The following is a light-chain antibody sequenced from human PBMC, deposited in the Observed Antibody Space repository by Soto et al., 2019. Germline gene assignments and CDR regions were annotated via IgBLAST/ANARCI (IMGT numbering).Light chain of an antibody. V-gene: IGKV3-20*01. CDR2: GAS. J-gene: IGKJ2*01. Sequence: EIVLTQSPGTLSLSPGDRATLSCRASQSVNSNYLGWYQQKPGHAPRLLICGASSRASGVPDRFSGSGSGTDFTLTISRLEPEDLAVYYCHQFGVSPPYTFGQGTKLEI. CDR1: QSVNSNY. CDR3: HQFGVSPPYT.